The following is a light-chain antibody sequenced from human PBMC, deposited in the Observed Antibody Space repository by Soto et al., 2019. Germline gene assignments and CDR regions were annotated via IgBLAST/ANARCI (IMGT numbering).Light chain of an antibody. Sequence: QSVLTQPPSASGTPGQRVTISCSGSSSNIGSNYVYWYQQLPGTAPKHLIYRNNQRPSGVPDRFSGSKSGTSASLAISGLRSEDEADYYCAAWDDSLSGFYVFGTGTKLTVL. V-gene: IGLV1-47*01. CDR2: RNN. CDR1: SSNIGSNY. J-gene: IGLJ1*01. CDR3: AAWDDSLSGFYV.